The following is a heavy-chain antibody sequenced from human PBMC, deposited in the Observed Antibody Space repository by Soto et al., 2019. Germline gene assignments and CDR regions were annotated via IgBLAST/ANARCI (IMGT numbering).Heavy chain of an antibody. CDR2: ISSSSSTI. J-gene: IGHJ6*02. V-gene: IGHV3-48*02. D-gene: IGHD3-22*01. CDR3: ARKNTYYYDSSGRMDV. Sequence: GSLRLSCAASGFTFSSHSMNWVRQAPGKGLEWVSYISSSSSTIYYADSVKGRFTISRDNAKNSLYLQMNSLRDEDTAVYYCARKNTYYYDSSGRMDVWGQGTTVTVSS. CDR1: GFTFSSHS.